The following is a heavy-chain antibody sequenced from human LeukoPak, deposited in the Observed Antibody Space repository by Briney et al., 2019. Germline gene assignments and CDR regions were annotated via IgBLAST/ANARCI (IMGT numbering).Heavy chain of an antibody. D-gene: IGHD3-10*01. J-gene: IGHJ3*02. CDR1: GFTFNTYA. CDR3: AKGPRSGPDAFDI. Sequence: GGSLRLSCAASGFTFNTYAMHWVRQAPGKGLEWVSGISWNSGSIGYADSVKGRFTISRDNAKNSLYLQMNSLRAEDTALYYCAKGPRSGPDAFDIWGQGTMVTVSS. V-gene: IGHV3-9*01. CDR2: ISWNSGSI.